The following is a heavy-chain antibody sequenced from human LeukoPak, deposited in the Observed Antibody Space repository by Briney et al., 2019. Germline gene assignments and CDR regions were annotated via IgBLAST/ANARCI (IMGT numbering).Heavy chain of an antibody. Sequence: GASVKVSCKASGYTLTSYAMNWVRQAPGQGLEWMGWINTNTGNPTYAQGFTGRFVFSLDTSVSTAYLQISSLKAEDTAVYYCAREKGSPGLNWFDPWGQGTLVTVSS. V-gene: IGHV7-4-1*02. CDR2: INTNTGNP. CDR1: GYTLTSYA. D-gene: IGHD3/OR15-3a*01. J-gene: IGHJ5*02. CDR3: AREKGSPGLNWFDP.